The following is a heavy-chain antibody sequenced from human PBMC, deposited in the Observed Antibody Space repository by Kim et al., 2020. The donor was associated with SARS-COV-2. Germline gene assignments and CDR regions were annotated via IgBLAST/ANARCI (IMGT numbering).Heavy chain of an antibody. CDR3: ARETMVRGGAFDI. Sequence: GGSLRLSCAASGFTFSSYSMNWVRQAPGKGLEWVSSISSSSSYIYYADSVKGRFTISRDNAKNSLYLQMNSLRAEDTAVYYCARETMVRGGAFDIWGQGTMVTVSS. D-gene: IGHD3-10*01. V-gene: IGHV3-21*01. J-gene: IGHJ3*02. CDR2: ISSSSSYI. CDR1: GFTFSSYS.